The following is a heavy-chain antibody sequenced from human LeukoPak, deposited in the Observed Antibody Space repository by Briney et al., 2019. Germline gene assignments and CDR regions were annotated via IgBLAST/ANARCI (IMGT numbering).Heavy chain of an antibody. V-gene: IGHV3-66*02. D-gene: IGHD3-3*02. J-gene: IGHJ4*02. CDR2: IYTGGIT. CDR3: ARLALRNYFDY. CDR1: GFIVNSTY. Sequence: GGSLRHSCAASGFIVNSTYMSWVRQAPGKGLEWVSVIYTGGITYYADSVKGRFTISRDDSKNTVYLEMNSLRAEDTAVYYCARLALRNYFDYWGQGTLVPVSS.